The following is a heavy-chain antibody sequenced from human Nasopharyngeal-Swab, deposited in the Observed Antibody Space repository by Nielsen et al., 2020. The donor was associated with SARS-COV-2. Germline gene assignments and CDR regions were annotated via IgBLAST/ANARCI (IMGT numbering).Heavy chain of an antibody. CDR2: INPNSGGT. Sequence: ASVKVSCKASGYTFTGYYMHWVRQAPGQGLEWMGWINPNSGGTNYAQKFQGWVTMTRDTSISTAYMELSRLRSDDTAVYYCARDPGGILFLSDYMDVWGKGTTVTVSS. D-gene: IGHD2-15*01. CDR1: GYTFTGYY. V-gene: IGHV1-2*04. J-gene: IGHJ6*03. CDR3: ARDPGGILFLSDYMDV.